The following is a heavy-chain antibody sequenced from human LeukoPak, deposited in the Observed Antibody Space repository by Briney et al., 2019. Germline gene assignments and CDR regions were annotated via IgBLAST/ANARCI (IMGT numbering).Heavy chain of an antibody. CDR2: INHSGST. D-gene: IGHD2-15*01. Sequence: PSETLSLTCAVYGGSFSGYYWSWIRQPPGKGLEWSGEINHSGSTNYNPAPKSRVTIAVDTSNNQFSLKLSSVTAADTAVYYCARAGKSCSGGSCPYYYYGMDVWGQGTTVTVSS. CDR3: ARAGKSCSGGSCPYYYYGMDV. J-gene: IGHJ6*02. CDR1: GGSFSGYY. V-gene: IGHV4-34*01.